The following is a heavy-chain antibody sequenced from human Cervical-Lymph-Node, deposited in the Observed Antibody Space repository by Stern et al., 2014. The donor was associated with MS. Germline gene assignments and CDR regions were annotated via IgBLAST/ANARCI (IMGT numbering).Heavy chain of an antibody. CDR2: ANPISGVT. D-gene: IGHD2-21*02. CDR1: GYTFTAYY. J-gene: IGHJ3*01. CDR3: ARVRSVSVETAGGEAFDL. V-gene: IGHV1-2*02. Sequence: QLVQSGPEVKKPGASVKASCKASGYTFTAYYMPWVRQAPGQGLGWLAWANPISGVTNYAQKYEGRVSMTRDKSINTAYIELSGLISDDTAVYYCARVRSVSVETAGGEAFDLWGQGTVLTVSS.